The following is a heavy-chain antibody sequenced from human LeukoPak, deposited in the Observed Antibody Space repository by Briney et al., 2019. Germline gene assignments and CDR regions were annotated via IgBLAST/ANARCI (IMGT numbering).Heavy chain of an antibody. CDR3: AKEYSSGWSDY. V-gene: IGHV3-30*18. J-gene: IGHJ4*02. Sequence: HPGGSLRLSCTASGLIFNSHLMSWVRRAPGKGLEWVALISYDGSNQYYADSVKGRFTISRDNSKNTLYLQMNSLRVEDTAVYYCAKEYSSGWSDYWGQGTLVTVSS. CDR1: GLIFNSHL. CDR2: ISYDGSNQ. D-gene: IGHD6-19*01.